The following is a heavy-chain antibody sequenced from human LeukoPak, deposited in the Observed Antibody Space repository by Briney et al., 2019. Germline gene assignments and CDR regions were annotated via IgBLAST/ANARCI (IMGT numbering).Heavy chain of an antibody. CDR3: ARGTLGGDYVFDY. CDR2: FYYSGST. V-gene: IGHV4-39*07. J-gene: IGHJ4*02. CDR1: GGSISSSNSC. Sequence: SETLSLTCTVSGGSISSSNSCWGWIRQPPGKGLEWIGSFYYSGSTYYNPSLKSRVTISVDTSKDQFSLKLSSVTAADTAVYYCARGTLGGDYVFDYWGQGTLVTVSS. D-gene: IGHD4-17*01.